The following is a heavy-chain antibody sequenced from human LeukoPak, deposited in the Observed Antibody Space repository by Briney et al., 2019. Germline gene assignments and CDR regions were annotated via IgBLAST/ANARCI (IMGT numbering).Heavy chain of an antibody. CDR1: GFTFSRYA. CDR2: ISDDGKNK. J-gene: IGHJ4*02. Sequence: PGGSLRLSCAGSGFTFSRYAMHWVRQAPGKGLEWMAVISDDGKNKAYGDAVVGRFTISRDNSKNTVFVQMNFLRAEDTAVYYCARDRGYSGSSLFDNWGQGTLVTVPS. V-gene: IGHV3-30*03. D-gene: IGHD1-26*01. CDR3: ARDRGYSGSSLFDN.